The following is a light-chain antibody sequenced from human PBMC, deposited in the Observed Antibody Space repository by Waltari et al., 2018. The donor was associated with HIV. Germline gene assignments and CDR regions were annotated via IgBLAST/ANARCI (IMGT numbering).Light chain of an antibody. Sequence: QSVLTQPPSASGTPGQRVTLPCSGSSSNIGSSAVNRYQQRPGTAPKLLIYKSNERSSGVPDRFSASKSGASASLAISGLQSEDEAVYYCAAWDDSLNEVFGGGTKLTVL. V-gene: IGLV1-44*01. CDR3: AAWDDSLNEV. J-gene: IGLJ3*02. CDR1: SSNIGSSA. CDR2: KSN.